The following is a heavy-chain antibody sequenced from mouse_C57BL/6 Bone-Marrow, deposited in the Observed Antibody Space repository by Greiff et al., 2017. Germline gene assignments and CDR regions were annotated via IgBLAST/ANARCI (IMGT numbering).Heavy chain of an antibody. V-gene: IGHV3-6*01. D-gene: IGHD1-1*01. J-gene: IGHJ1*03. CDR1: GNSITSGYY. CDR2: ISYDGSN. Sequence: EVQLQESGPGLVKPSQSLSLTCSVTGNSITSGYYWNWIRQFPGNKLEWMGYISYDGSNNYNPSLKNRISITRDTSKNQFFLKLNSVTTEDTATYYCARLEDYYGSSPWYFDVWGTGTTVTVSS. CDR3: ARLEDYYGSSPWYFDV.